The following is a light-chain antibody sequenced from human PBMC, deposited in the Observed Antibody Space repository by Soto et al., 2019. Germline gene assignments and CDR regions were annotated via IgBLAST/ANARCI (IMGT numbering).Light chain of an antibody. CDR3: CSYAGSSTFSYV. J-gene: IGLJ1*01. V-gene: IGLV2-23*03. Sequence: QSALAQPASVSGSPGQSITISCTGTSSDVGSYNLVSWYQQHPGKATKLMVYEGSKRPSGVSNRFSGSKSGNTASLTISVLQAEDEADYYCCSYAGSSTFSYVFGTGTKVTVL. CDR1: SSDVGSYNL. CDR2: EGS.